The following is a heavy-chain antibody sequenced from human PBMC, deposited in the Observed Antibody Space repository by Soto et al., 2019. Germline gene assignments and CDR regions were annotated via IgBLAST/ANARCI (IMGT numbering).Heavy chain of an antibody. CDR1: GYTFTSYA. Sequence: SSVKVSCKASGYTFTSYAMHWVRPAPVRRLEWMVWLNAGNGNTKYSQKFQGRVTITRDTSESTAYMELSSLRYEDTAVYYCASRPATRDCEFWSGYYQLPYSYGMDFWGQGPPVTVS. J-gene: IGHJ6*02. V-gene: IGHV1-3*01. D-gene: IGHD3-3*01. CDR3: ASRPATRDCEFWSGYYQLPYSYGMDF. CDR2: LNAGNGNT.